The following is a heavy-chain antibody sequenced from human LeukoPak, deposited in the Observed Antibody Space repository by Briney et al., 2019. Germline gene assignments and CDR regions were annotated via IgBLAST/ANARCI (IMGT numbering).Heavy chain of an antibody. CDR2: IYSGGST. J-gene: IGHJ4*02. Sequence: GGSLRLSCAASGFTFSSYAMSWVRQAPGKGLEWVSVIYSGGSTYYADSVKGRFTISRHNSKNTLYLQMNSLRAEDTAVYYCARDNSGSYSWGQGTLVTVSS. V-gene: IGHV3-53*04. CDR3: ARDNSGSYS. D-gene: IGHD1-26*01. CDR1: GFTFSSYA.